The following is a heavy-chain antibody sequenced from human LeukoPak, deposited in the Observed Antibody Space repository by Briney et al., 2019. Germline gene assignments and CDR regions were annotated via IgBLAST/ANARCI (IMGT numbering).Heavy chain of an antibody. J-gene: IGHJ3*02. V-gene: IGHV1-46*01. D-gene: IGHD6-19*01. CDR3: ARMGAVAGQIIGAFDI. CDR1: GYTFTSYY. Sequence: AASVKVSCKASGYTFTSYYMHWARQAPGQGLEWMGIINPSGGSTSYAQKFQGRVTMTRDMSTSTVYMELSSLRSEDTAVYYCARMGAVAGQIIGAFDIWGQGTMVTVSS. CDR2: INPSGGST.